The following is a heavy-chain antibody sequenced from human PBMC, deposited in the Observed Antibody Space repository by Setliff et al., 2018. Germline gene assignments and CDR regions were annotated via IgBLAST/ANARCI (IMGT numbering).Heavy chain of an antibody. CDR3: AREFVVISFVKNIHHHYGMDV. Sequence: PSETLSLTCTVSGDSISSSTYHWGWIRQSPGKGLEWIGNIYYNGNTNFNPSLKSRVSISADTSKNQISLKLSSVSAADTAVYYCAREFVVISFVKNIHHHYGMDVWGQGTTVTVSS. CDR2: IYYNGNT. CDR1: GDSISSSTYH. J-gene: IGHJ6*02. V-gene: IGHV4-39*07. D-gene: IGHD2-21*01.